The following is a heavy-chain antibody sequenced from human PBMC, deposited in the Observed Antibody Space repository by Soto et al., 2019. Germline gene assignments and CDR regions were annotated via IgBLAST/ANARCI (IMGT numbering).Heavy chain of an antibody. V-gene: IGHV1-69*06. J-gene: IGHJ4*02. Sequence: QVQLVQSGAEVKRPGSSVKVSCTASGDTFGRNAIHWVRQAPGQGLEWMVGIIPMFPRTNYAQKFNVRLTIYADKSTGTAYMEMTSIRSEDTALYYCATDGDSADYGDWGQGALVTVSS. CDR2: IIPMFPRT. CDR3: ATDGDSADYGD. CDR1: GDTFGRNA. D-gene: IGHD2-21*01.